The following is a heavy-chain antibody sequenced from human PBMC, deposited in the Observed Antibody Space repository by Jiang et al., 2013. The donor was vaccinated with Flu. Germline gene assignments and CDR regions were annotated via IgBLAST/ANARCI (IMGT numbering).Heavy chain of an antibody. Sequence: RAEVKKPGSSVKVSCKASGGTFSSYAMNWVRQAPGQGLEWMGGINHIFGTTDYAQKFQGRVTITADKSTSTAYMDLASLKSEDTAVYYCARRSEDTVIGPLSTWGQGPGHRL. D-gene: IGHD5-18*01. CDR2: INHIFGTT. J-gene: IGHJ4*02. CDR3: ARRSEDTVIGPLST. CDR1: GGTFSSYA. V-gene: IGHV1-69*06.